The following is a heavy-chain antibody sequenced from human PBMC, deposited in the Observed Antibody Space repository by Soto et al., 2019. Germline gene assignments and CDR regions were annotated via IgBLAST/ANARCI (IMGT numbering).Heavy chain of an antibody. J-gene: IGHJ4*02. CDR2: IYYSGTT. D-gene: IGHD2-8*01. V-gene: IGHV4-31*03. CDR3: ARRALPQCINGVCYKDGFWDY. CDR1: GGSVSSGGYY. Sequence: SETLSLTCTVSGGSVSSGGYYWSWIRQHPGTGLEWIGYIYYSGTTYFNPSLKSRASISLDTSKNEFSLKLTSVTAADTAVYYCARRALPQCINGVCYKDGFWDYWGQGALVTVPS.